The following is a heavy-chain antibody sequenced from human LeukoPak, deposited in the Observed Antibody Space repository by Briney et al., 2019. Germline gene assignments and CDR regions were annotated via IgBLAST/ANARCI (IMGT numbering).Heavy chain of an antibody. CDR1: GYTFTGYY. CDR3: ARVGASYDGLIDY. CDR2: INPNSGGT. V-gene: IGHV1-2*06. J-gene: IGHJ4*02. D-gene: IGHD1-26*01. Sequence: ASVKVSCKASGYTFTGYYMHWVRQAPGQGLEWMGRINPNSGGTNYAQKFQGRVTMTRDTSISTAYMELSRLRSDDTAVYYCARVGASYDGLIDYWGQGTRVTVSS.